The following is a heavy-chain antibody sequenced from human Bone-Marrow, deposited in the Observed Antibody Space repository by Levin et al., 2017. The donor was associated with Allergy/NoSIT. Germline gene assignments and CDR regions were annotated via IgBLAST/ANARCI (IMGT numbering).Heavy chain of an antibody. D-gene: IGHD3-3*01. V-gene: IGHV3-33*03. CDR1: GFSFSSYG. CDR3: ARRGRFFGVVGPTYAMDV. J-gene: IGHJ6*02. Sequence: GESLKISCAASGFSFSSYGMHWVRQAPGKGLEWVALIWENGENKYYAESVQGRFTISRDNSRNTLYLQMNSLRAEDTAVYFCARRGRFFGVVGPTYAMDVWGQGTTVTVS. CDR2: IWENGENK.